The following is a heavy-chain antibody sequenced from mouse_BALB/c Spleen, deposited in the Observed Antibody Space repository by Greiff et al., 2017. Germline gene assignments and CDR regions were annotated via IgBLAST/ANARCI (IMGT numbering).Heavy chain of an antibody. CDR1: GYTFTNYW. CDR2: IYPGGGYT. D-gene: IGHD1-2*01. V-gene: IGHV1-63*02. Sequence: QVQLKESGAELVRPGTSVKISCKASGYTFTNYWLGWVKQRPGHGLEWIGDIYPGGGYTNYNEKFKGKATLTADTSSSTAYMQLSSLTSEDSAVYFCARYGYGYGYWGQGTTLTVSS. CDR3: ARYGYGYGY. J-gene: IGHJ2*01.